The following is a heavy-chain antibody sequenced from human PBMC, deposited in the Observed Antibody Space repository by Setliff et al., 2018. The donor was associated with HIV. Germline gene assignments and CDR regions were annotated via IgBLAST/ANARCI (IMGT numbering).Heavy chain of an antibody. CDR2: IYYTGST. V-gene: IGHV4-31*03. Sequence: PSETLSLTCTVSGGSISSSGDYWSWVRQHPGKGLEWIGYIYYTGSTYSNPSLQSRVRISVDTSKSQFSLRLSSVTAADTAVYYCARDSANGKTANLNYLDVWGKGTTVTVSS. J-gene: IGHJ6*03. CDR3: ARDSANGKTANLNYLDV. D-gene: IGHD2-8*01. CDR1: GGSISSSGDY.